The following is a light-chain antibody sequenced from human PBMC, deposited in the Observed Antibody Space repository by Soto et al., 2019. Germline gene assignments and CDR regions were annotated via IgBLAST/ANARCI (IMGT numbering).Light chain of an antibody. V-gene: IGLV2-23*01. J-gene: IGLJ1*01. CDR1: SGDVGNYDL. CDR2: ESS. CDR3: CSYAGSSTYV. Sequence: QSVLTQAASVSGCPGQSITICCAGSSGDVGNYDLVSWCQQLPGEAPKFILYESSKRPSGVSNRFSGSKSGNTASLTISGLQAEDEADYYCCSYAGSSTYVFGPGTKVTVL.